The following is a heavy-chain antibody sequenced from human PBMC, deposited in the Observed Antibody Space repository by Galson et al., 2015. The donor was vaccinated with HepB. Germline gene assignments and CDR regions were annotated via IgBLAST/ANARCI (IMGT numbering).Heavy chain of an antibody. Sequence: SVKVSCKASGYSFTGYYMYWVRQAPGQGLEWMGRISPSSGATVYAQKFQGRVTMTRDTSISTAYMELSSLGSDDTVVYYCARGGNYCRGGSCYGMDYWGQGTLVTVSS. CDR2: ISPSSGAT. J-gene: IGHJ4*02. V-gene: IGHV1-2*05. CDR3: ARGGNYCRGGSCYGMDY. D-gene: IGHD2-15*01. CDR1: GYSFTGYY.